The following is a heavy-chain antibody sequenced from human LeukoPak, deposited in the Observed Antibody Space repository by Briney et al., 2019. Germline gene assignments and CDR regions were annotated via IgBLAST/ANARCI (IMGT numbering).Heavy chain of an antibody. Sequence: PGGSLRLSCAASGFTFSSYSMNLVRQAPGKGLEWVSSISSSSSSYKYYADSVKGRFTISRDNAKNSLYLQMNSLRVEDTALYYCAKDIGRVDTASTYMDVWGKGTTVTISS. CDR1: GFTFSSYS. V-gene: IGHV3-21*04. CDR2: ISSSSSSYK. CDR3: AKDIGRVDTASTYMDV. J-gene: IGHJ6*03. D-gene: IGHD5-18*01.